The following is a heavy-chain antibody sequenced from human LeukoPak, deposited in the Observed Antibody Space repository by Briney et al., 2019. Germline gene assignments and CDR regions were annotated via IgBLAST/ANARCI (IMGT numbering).Heavy chain of an antibody. CDR3: ARGTSGTNSHYFDY. Sequence: SETLSLTCTVSGGSISSYYWSWIRQPAGKGLEWIGRISTSGSTNYNPSLKSRVTMSIDTSKNQFSLKLNSVTAADTAVYHCARGTSGTNSHYFDYWGQGNLVTVSS. D-gene: IGHD4/OR15-4a*01. V-gene: IGHV4-4*07. CDR2: ISTSGST. J-gene: IGHJ4*02. CDR1: GGSISSYY.